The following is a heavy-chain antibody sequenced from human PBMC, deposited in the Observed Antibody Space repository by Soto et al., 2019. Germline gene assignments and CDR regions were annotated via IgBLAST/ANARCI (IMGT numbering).Heavy chain of an antibody. CDR2: IYWDDDK. J-gene: IGHJ6*02. CDR3: VHRHGAVAGYYYYYGMDV. V-gene: IGHV2-5*02. D-gene: IGHD6-19*01. Sequence: QITLKESGPTLVKPTQTLTLTCTFSGFSLSTSGVGVGWIRQPPGKALEWLALIYWDDDKRYSPSLKSRLTIHTDTSKHQVVLTMTNMDPVDKATYYCVHRHGAVAGYYYYYGMDVWGQGTTVTVSS. CDR1: GFSLSTSGVG.